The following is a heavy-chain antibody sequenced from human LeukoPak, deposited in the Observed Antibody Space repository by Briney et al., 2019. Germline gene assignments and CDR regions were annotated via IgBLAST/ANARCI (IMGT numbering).Heavy chain of an antibody. CDR2: INWNGGST. J-gene: IGHJ3*02. V-gene: IGHV3-20*01. CDR1: GFTFDDYG. CDR3: AREAAADYRGAFDI. D-gene: IGHD6-13*01. Sequence: GGSLRLSCAASGFTFDDYGMSWVRQAPGKGLEWVSGINWNGGSTGYADSVKGRFTISRDNAKNSLYLQMNSLRAEDTALYHCAREAAADYRGAFDIWGQGTMVTVSS.